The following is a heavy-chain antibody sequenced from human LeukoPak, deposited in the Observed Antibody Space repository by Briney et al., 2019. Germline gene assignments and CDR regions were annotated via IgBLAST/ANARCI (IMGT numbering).Heavy chain of an antibody. Sequence: GGSLRLSCAASGSTFSSYGMHWVRQAPGKGLEWVALIWYDGSNKYYADSVKGRLTISRDNSKNTLYLQMNSLRAEDTAVYYCAREGPRGNSQFDYWGQGTLVTVSS. CDR2: IWYDGSNK. CDR1: GSTFSSYG. J-gene: IGHJ4*02. V-gene: IGHV3-33*01. CDR3: AREGPRGNSQFDY. D-gene: IGHD2/OR15-2a*01.